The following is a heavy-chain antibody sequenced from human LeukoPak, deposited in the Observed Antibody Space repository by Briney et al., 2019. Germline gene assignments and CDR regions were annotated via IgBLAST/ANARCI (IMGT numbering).Heavy chain of an antibody. CDR3: ARVRRITIFGVVTNKVFGFDP. J-gene: IGHJ5*02. CDR1: GGSISSSSYY. Sequence: PSETLSLTCTVSGGSISSSSYYWGWIRQPPGKGLEWIGSIYYSGSTYYNPSLKSRVTISVDTSKNQFSLKLSSVTAADTAVYYCARVRRITIFGVVTNKVFGFDPWGQGTLVTVSS. D-gene: IGHD3-3*01. V-gene: IGHV4-39*07. CDR2: IYYSGST.